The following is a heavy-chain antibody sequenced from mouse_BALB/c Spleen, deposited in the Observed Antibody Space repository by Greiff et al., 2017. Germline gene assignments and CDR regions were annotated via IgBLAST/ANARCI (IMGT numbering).Heavy chain of an antibody. Sequence: VKLMESGPGLVAPSQSLSITCTVSGFSLTSYGVHWVRQPPGKGLEWLGVIWAGGSTNYNSALMSRLSISKDNSKSQVFLKMNSLQTDDTAMYYCAREEGNYGSSYGFAYWGQGTLVTVSA. CDR3: AREEGNYGSSYGFAY. CDR1: GFSLTSYG. CDR2: IWAGGST. J-gene: IGHJ3*01. D-gene: IGHD1-1*01. V-gene: IGHV2-9*02.